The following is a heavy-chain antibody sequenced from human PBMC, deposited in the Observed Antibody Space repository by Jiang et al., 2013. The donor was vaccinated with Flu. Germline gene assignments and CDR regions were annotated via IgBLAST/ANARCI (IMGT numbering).Heavy chain of an antibody. CDR2: INPNSGGT. CDR3: ARGWHDSSGYYSVDY. D-gene: IGHD3-22*01. CDR1: GYTFTGYY. J-gene: IGHJ4*02. Sequence: SGAEVKKPGASVKVSCKASGYTFTGYYMHWVRQAPGQGLEWMGWINPNSGGTNYAQKFQGRVTMTRDTSISTAYMELSRLRSDDTAVYYCARGWHDSSGYYSVDYWGQGTLVTVSS. V-gene: IGHV1-2*02.